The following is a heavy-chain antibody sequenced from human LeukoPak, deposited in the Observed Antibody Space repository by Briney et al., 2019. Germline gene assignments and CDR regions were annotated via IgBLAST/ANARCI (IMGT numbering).Heavy chain of an antibody. D-gene: IGHD6-13*01. J-gene: IGHJ5*02. CDR1: GGTFSSYA. CDR2: IIPILGIA. CDR3: ARVAAAADYNWFDP. V-gene: IGHV1-69*04. Sequence: ASVKVSCKASGGTFSSYAISWVRQAPGQGLEWMGKIIPILGIANYAQKFQGRVTITADKSTSTAYMELSSLRSEDTAVYYCARVAAAADYNWFDPWGQGTLVTVSS.